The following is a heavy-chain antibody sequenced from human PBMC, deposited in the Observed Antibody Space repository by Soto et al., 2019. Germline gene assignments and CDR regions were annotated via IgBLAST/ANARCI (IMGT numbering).Heavy chain of an antibody. CDR3: AREDDFWSCSENNFFYYLAV. D-gene: IGHD3-3*01. CDR1: GFTFGNYW. Sequence: EVQLVQSGGGLVQPGGSLRLSCEASGFTFGNYWMSWVRQAPGKGLEWLANIKEDGSEKNYVDAVKGRFTISRDNAKKSLYLEMNSLRDEDTAVYYCAREDDFWSCSENNFFYYLAVWGRGTTVTVSS. CDR2: IKEDGSEK. J-gene: IGHJ6*03. V-gene: IGHV3-7*03.